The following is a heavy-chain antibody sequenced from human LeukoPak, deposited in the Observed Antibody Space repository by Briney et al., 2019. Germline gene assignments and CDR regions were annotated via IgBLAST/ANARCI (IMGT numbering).Heavy chain of an antibody. D-gene: IGHD3-3*01. CDR3: AKDQPITIFGVATYYFDY. CDR1: GFTFSSYA. V-gene: IGHV3-23*01. Sequence: GGSLRLSCAASGFTFSSYAMSWVRQAPGKGLEWVSAISGSGGSTYFADSVKGRFTISRDNSKNTLFLQMNSLRAEDTAVYSCAKDQPITIFGVATYYFDYWGQGTLVTVSS. J-gene: IGHJ4*02. CDR2: ISGSGGST.